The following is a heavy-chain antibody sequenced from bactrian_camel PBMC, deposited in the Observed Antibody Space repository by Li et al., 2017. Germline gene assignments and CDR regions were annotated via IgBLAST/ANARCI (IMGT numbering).Heavy chain of an antibody. Sequence: HVQLVESGGDSVQPGGSLRPSCSVYGDTSNSACMAWFRAAPGKEREGVAAIAKLSGTRYAESVKGRFVISKDSAKNTLFLQLNSLKTEDTAMYFCARYAESLWLGYLTDWGQGTQVTVS. D-gene: IGHD1*01. J-gene: IGHJ4*01. CDR1: GDTSNSAC. CDR2: IAKLSGTR. CDR3: ARYAESLWLGYLTD. V-gene: IGHV3S1*01.